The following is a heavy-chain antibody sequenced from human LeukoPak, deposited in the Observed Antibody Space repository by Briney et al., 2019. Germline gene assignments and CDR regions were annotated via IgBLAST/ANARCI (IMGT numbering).Heavy chain of an antibody. CDR2: IHYSGNT. Sequence: SETLSLTCTVSGGSISTYYWSWTRRPPGKGLEWIGYIHYSGNTNYNPSLKSRVTISVDTSKNQFSLKLSSVTDADTAVYYCARGAYCGGDCYREAFDIWGQGTMVIVSS. V-gene: IGHV4-59*01. J-gene: IGHJ3*02. CDR1: GGSISTYY. CDR3: ARGAYCGGDCYREAFDI. D-gene: IGHD2-21*02.